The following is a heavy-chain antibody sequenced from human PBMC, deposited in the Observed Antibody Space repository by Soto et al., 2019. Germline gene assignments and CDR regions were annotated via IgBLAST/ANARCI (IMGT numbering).Heavy chain of an antibody. V-gene: IGHV4-34*01. Sequence: QVQLQQWGAGLLKPSETLSLTCAVYGGSFSGYYWSWIRQPPGKGLEWIGEINHSGSTNHNPSLKSRVTISVDTSKNQFSLKLSSVTAADTAVYYCAAREITMVRGVLPGFDYWGQGTLVTVSS. CDR3: AAREITMVRGVLPGFDY. CDR1: GGSFSGYY. J-gene: IGHJ4*02. CDR2: INHSGST. D-gene: IGHD3-10*01.